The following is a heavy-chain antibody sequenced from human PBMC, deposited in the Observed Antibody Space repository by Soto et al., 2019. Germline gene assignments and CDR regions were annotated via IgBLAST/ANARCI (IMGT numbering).Heavy chain of an antibody. CDR2: ISYDGSNK. CDR3: AKSRDSSGYYADY. V-gene: IGHV3-30*18. D-gene: IGHD3-22*01. Sequence: LRLSCPASGLSFSSYGMHWVRQAPGKGLEWVAVISYDGSNKYYADSVKGRFTISRDNSKNTLYLQMNSLRAEDTAVYYCAKSRDSSGYYADYWGQGTLVTVSS. CDR1: GLSFSSYG. J-gene: IGHJ4*02.